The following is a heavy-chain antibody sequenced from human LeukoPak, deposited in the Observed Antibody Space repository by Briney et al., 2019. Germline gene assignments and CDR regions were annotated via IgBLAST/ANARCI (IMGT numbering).Heavy chain of an antibody. Sequence: GGSLRLSCEASGFTFSPYDMNWVRQAPGKGLEWVSYIRNDERTVHYADSVRGRFSISRDNARNSLSLQMNSLRDEDTAVYYCARDFHARLDIWGQGAIVIVSS. CDR3: ARDFHARLDI. CDR1: GFTFSPYD. CDR2: IRNDERTV. V-gene: IGHV3-48*02. J-gene: IGHJ3*02.